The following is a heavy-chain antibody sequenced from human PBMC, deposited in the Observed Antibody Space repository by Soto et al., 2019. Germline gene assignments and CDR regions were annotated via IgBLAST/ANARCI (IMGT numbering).Heavy chain of an antibody. D-gene: IGHD3-22*01. CDR3: TAYEEGFDSTGEFEY. J-gene: IGHJ4*02. Sequence: PVVSLILSCSASGFTFISDIISWFRQAPVNGLEWVSYISSSSGNIYYADSVKGRFTISRDNAKQSLLLQMNSLGDEDNAVYYCTAYEEGFDSTGEFEYWGQGTLVTVSS. CDR1: GFTFISDI. V-gene: IGHV3-48*02. CDR2: ISSSSGNI.